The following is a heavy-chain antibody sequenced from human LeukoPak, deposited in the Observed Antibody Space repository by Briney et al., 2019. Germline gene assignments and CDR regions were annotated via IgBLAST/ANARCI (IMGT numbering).Heavy chain of an antibody. V-gene: IGHV3-21*01. D-gene: IGHD6-19*01. J-gene: IGHJ3*02. CDR3: ASGGGWCYVNAFDI. CDR2: ISSSSSYI. Sequence: GSLRLSCAASGFTFSSYSMNWVRQAPGKGLEWVSSISSSSSYIYYADSVKGRFTISRDNAKNSLYLQMNSLRAEDTAVYYCASGGGWCYVNAFDIWGQGTMVTVSS. CDR1: GFTFSSYS.